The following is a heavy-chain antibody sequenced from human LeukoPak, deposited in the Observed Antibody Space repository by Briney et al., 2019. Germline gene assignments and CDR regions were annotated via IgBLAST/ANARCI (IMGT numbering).Heavy chain of an antibody. CDR2: IYTSGST. D-gene: IGHD4-11*01. V-gene: IGHV4-61*02. CDR1: GGSISSGSYY. CDR3: ARVTDSYYYYMDV. Sequence: PSETLSLTCTVSGGSISSGSYYWSWIRQPAGKGLEWIGRIYTSGSTNYNPSLKSRVTISVDTSKNQFSLKLSSVTAADTAVYYCARVTDSYYYYMDVWGKGTTVTVSS. J-gene: IGHJ6*03.